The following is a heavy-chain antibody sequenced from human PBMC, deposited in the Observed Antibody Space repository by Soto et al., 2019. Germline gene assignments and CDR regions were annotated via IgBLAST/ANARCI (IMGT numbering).Heavy chain of an antibody. D-gene: IGHD5-12*01. CDR1: GFTFSSYE. Sequence: EVQLVESGGGLVQPGGSLRLSCAASGFTFSSYEMNWVRQAPGKGLEWVSYISSSGSTIYYADSVKGRFTISRDNAKNSLYLQMNSLRAEDTAVYYCARDGVISGYDGGGYYYYYGMDVWGQGTTVTVS. J-gene: IGHJ6*02. V-gene: IGHV3-48*03. CDR3: ARDGVISGYDGGGYYYYYGMDV. CDR2: ISSSGSTI.